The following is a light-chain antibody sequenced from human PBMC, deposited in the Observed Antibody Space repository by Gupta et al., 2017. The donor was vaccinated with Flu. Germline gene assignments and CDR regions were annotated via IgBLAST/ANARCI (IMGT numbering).Light chain of an antibody. CDR1: QSVTYY. J-gene: IGKJ5*01. CDR2: DAS. Sequence: EIVLTQSPATLSLSPGERATLSCRASQSVTYYLAWYQQKPGQAPRLLIYDASNRATGIPARFSGSGSGTEFTLTISSLEPEDSAVYYCQQRSNWLLTFGQGTRLDIK. CDR3: QQRSNWLLT. V-gene: IGKV3-11*01.